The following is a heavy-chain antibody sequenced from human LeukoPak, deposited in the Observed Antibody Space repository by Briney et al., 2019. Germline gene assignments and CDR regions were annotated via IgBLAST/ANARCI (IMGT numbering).Heavy chain of an antibody. CDR3: ARDIVDYGLENDY. V-gene: IGHV3-23*01. D-gene: IGHD4-17*01. CDR2: ISGNGGTT. J-gene: IGHJ4*02. Sequence: AISGNGGTTYYADSVKGRFTISRDNSKNTLYLQMNSLRAEDTAVYYCARDIVDYGLENDYWGQGTLVTVSS.